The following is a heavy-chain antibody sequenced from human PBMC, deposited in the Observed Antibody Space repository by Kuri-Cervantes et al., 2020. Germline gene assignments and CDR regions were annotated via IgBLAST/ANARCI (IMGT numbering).Heavy chain of an antibody. CDR2: ISSSGSTI. Sequence: GGSLRLSCAASGFTFSDYYMSWIRQAPGKGLEWVSYISSSGSTIYYADSVKGRFTISRDNAKNSLYLQMNSLRAEDTAVYYCAREPYSSFGHSYFDYWGQGTLVTVSS. J-gene: IGHJ4*02. D-gene: IGHD6-19*01. V-gene: IGHV3-11*01. CDR3: AREPYSSFGHSYFDY. CDR1: GFTFSDYY.